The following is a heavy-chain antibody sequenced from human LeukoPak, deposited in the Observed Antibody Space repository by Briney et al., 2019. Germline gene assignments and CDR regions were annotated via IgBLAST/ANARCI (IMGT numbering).Heavy chain of an antibody. J-gene: IGHJ4*02. Sequence: SETLSLTCTVSGGSISSSSYYWGWTRQPPGKGLEWIGSIYYSGSTYYNPSLKSRVTISVDTSKNQFSLKLSSVTAADTAVYYCARDLEAAGDFDYWGQGTLVTVSS. D-gene: IGHD6-19*01. CDR3: ARDLEAAGDFDY. CDR1: GGSISSSSYY. V-gene: IGHV4-39*07. CDR2: IYYSGST.